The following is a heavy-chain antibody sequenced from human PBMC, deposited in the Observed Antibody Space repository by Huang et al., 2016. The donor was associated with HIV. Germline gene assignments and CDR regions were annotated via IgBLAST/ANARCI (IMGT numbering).Heavy chain of an antibody. D-gene: IGHD3-10*01. J-gene: IGHJ4*02. CDR1: GFTFSSYA. CDR3: ARGSAGVLWFGEM. Sequence: QERLVESGGGVVQPGRSLRLSCAASGFTFSSYAMHWVRQAPGKGLEWVAVISYDGSNQHEVDSVKGRFTISRDNSKKMLYLQMNSLRMGDTAVYYCARGSAGVLWFGEMWGQGTLVTVSS. CDR2: ISYDGSNQ. V-gene: IGHV3-30*04.